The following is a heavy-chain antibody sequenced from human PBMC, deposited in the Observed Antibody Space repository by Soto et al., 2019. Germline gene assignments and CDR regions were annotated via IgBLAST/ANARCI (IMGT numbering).Heavy chain of an antibody. CDR2: ISGSGGST. V-gene: IGHV3-23*01. J-gene: IGHJ6*02. D-gene: IGHD6-6*01. Sequence: GGSLRLSCAASGFTFSSYAMSWVRQAPGKGLEWVSAISGSGGSTYYADSVKGRFTISRGNSKNTLYLQMNSLRAEDTAVYYCAKELGLGSSSEYYYYGMDVWGQGTTVTVSS. CDR1: GFTFSSYA. CDR3: AKELGLGSSSEYYYYGMDV.